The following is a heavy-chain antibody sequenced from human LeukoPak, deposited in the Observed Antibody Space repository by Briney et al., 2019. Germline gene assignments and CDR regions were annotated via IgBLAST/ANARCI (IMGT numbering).Heavy chain of an antibody. D-gene: IGHD5-12*01. V-gene: IGHV4-39*01. CDR1: GGSISNSSYY. CDR2: IYYSGST. Sequence: SETLSLTCTVSGGSISNSSYYWGWIRQPPGKGLEWIGSIYYSGSTYYNPSLKSRVTISVDTSKNQFSLKLSSVTAADTAVYYCARSPNSGYDPFDYWGQGTLVIVSS. CDR3: ARSPNSGYDPFDY. J-gene: IGHJ4*02.